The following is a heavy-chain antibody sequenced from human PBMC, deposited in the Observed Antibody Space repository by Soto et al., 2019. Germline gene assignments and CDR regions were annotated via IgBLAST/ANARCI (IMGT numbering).Heavy chain of an antibody. D-gene: IGHD2-2*01. V-gene: IGHV4-4*08. CDR2: VYTSDYT. CDR1: GASIRSYY. J-gene: IGHJ6*02. CDR3: ARVRVYCGSSNCYLYTMDV. Sequence: PWETLSLTCSVSGASIRSYYGHWIRQPPGKCLEWIGYVYTSDYTRYSSSLKSRVTMSVDTSNNQFSLNVMSVTAADTAVYYCARVRVYCGSSNCYLYTMDVWGQGTTVTVSS.